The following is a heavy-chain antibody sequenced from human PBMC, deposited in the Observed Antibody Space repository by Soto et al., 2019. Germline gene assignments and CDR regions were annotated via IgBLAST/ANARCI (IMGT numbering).Heavy chain of an antibody. J-gene: IGHJ6*03. CDR1: GGTFSSYT. V-gene: IGHV1-69*02. CDR3: ARGVVVPAAIRPRYYYMDV. D-gene: IGHD2-2*01. Sequence: SVKVSCKASGGTFSSYTISWVRQAPGQGLEWMGRIIPILGIANYAQKFQGRVTITADKSTSTAYMELSSLRSEDTAVYYCARGVVVPAAIRPRYYYMDVWGKGTTVTVCS. CDR2: IIPILGIA.